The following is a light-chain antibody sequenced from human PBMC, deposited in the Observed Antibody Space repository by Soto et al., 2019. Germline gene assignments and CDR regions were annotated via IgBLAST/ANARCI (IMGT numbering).Light chain of an antibody. CDR3: QQYTTYPWT. CDR2: DAS. Sequence: IHMIPSTSTLSASVGHRVTITCRASQSISSWLAWYQQKPGRAPKVLIFDASSLESGVPSRFSGSGSATEFTLTISSLQPDDFATYYCQQYTTYPWTFGQGTKVHI. J-gene: IGKJ1*01. V-gene: IGKV1-5*01. CDR1: QSISSW.